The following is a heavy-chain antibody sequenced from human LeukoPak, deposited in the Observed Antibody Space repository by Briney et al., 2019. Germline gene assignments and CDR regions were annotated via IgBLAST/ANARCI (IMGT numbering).Heavy chain of an antibody. CDR3: ARVDYYGSGSNDY. Sequence: GGSLRLSCAASGFTFSSYAMSWVRQAPGKGLEWVSAISGSSSYIYYADSVKGRFTISRDNAKNSLYLQMNSLRAEDTAVYYCARVDYYGSGSNDYWGQGTLVTVSS. CDR2: ISGSSSYI. V-gene: IGHV3-21*01. CDR1: GFTFSSYA. D-gene: IGHD3-10*01. J-gene: IGHJ4*02.